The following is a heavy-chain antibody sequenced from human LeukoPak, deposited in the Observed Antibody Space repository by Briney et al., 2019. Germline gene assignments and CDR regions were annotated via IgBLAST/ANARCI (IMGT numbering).Heavy chain of an antibody. CDR3: ASGGVYYGSGSYPYYFDY. CDR1: GFTFSSYG. Sequence: PGRSLRLSCAASGFTFSSYGMHWVRQAPGKGLEGVAVIWYDGSNKYYADSVKGRFTISRDNSKNTLYLQMNSLRAEDTAVYYCASGGVYYGSGSYPYYFDYWGQGTLVTVSS. CDR2: IWYDGSNK. J-gene: IGHJ4*02. D-gene: IGHD3-10*01. V-gene: IGHV3-33*01.